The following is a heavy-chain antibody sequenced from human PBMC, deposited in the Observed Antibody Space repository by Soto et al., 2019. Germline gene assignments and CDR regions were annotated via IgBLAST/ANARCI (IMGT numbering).Heavy chain of an antibody. CDR1: RYSLTICW. CDR2: IYPYDSDT. Sequence: PKKIPSTACRYSLTICWIAWVRQMPGKGLEWMGIIYPYDSDTRYSPSFQGQVTISVDKSISTAYIQWSSLKASDTAMYYCARRTGDYFNYWGQRNLVTVSS. D-gene: IGHD7-27*01. J-gene: IGHJ4*02. V-gene: IGHV5-51*01. CDR3: ARRTGDYFNY.